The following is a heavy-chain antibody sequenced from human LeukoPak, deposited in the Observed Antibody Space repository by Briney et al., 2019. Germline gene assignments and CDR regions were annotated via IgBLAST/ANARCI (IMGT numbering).Heavy chain of an antibody. J-gene: IGHJ4*02. Sequence: ASVKVSCKASGGTFSSYAISWVRQAPGQGPEWMGRIIPIFGIANYAQKFQGRATITADKSTSTAYMELSSLRSEDTAVYYCARDTSNPWGWNFDYWGQGTLVTVSS. CDR3: ARDTSNPWGWNFDY. CDR2: IIPIFGIA. CDR1: GGTFSSYA. V-gene: IGHV1-69*04. D-gene: IGHD7-27*01.